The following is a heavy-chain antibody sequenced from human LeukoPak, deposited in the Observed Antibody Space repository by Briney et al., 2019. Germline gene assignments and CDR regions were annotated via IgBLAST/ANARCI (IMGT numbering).Heavy chain of an antibody. CDR1: GFTFTNYA. V-gene: IGHV3-30*02. CDR2: VRSDGTNK. CDR3: ARESGASRGYSYGH. Sequence: GGSPRLSCAASGFTFTNYAMHWVRQAPGKGLEWVAIVRSDGTNKYSADSLKGRFTISRENSRNTLYLQMNSLRAEDTAVYYCARESGASRGYSYGHWGQGTLVTVSS. D-gene: IGHD5-18*01. J-gene: IGHJ4*02.